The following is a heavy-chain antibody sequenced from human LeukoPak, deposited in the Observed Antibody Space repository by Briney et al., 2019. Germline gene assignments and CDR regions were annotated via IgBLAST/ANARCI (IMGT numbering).Heavy chain of an antibody. J-gene: IGHJ4*02. D-gene: IGHD6-13*01. Sequence: PGGSLGLSCAASGFTFSSHAMHWVRQAPGKGLEWVAVISYDGRNKYHADSVTGRFTISRDNSKNTLYLQMNSLRAEDTAVYYCARDITGSWSIDYWGQGTLITVSS. CDR2: ISYDGRNK. V-gene: IGHV3-30-3*01. CDR3: ARDITGSWSIDY. CDR1: GFTFSSHA.